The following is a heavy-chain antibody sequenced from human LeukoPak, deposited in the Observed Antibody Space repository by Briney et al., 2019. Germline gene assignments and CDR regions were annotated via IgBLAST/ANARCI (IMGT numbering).Heavy chain of an antibody. V-gene: IGHV3-7*01. CDR1: GFTFRDYH. CDR3: ASGYLDDFWSGHF. J-gene: IGHJ4*02. CDR2: IKEDGSAK. D-gene: IGHD3-3*01. Sequence: PGGSLRLSCAASGFTFRDYHVNWIRQVPGKGLEWVANIKEDGSAKYYVDSVKGRFTISRDNAKKSLYLQMNSLRAEDSAVYYCASGYLDDFWSGHFWGQGTQVTVSS.